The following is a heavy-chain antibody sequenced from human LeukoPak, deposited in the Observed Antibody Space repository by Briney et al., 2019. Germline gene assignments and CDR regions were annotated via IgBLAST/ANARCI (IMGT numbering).Heavy chain of an antibody. D-gene: IGHD3-22*01. J-gene: IGHJ4*02. V-gene: IGHV5-51*01. CDR1: GYTFNAYW. CDR3: ARAYDSSGYYLFRPFDY. Sequence: GESLKISCKASGYTFNAYWIGWVRQMPGKGLEWMGIIFPGDSDTRYSPSFQGQVTISADKSISTAYLQWSSLKASDTAMYYCARAYDSSGYYLFRPFDYWGQGTLVTVSS. CDR2: IFPGDSDT.